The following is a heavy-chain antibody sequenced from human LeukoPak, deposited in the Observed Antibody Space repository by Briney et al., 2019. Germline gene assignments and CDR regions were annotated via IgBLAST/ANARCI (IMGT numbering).Heavy chain of an antibody. V-gene: IGHV3-30-3*01. J-gene: IGHJ6*02. D-gene: IGHD3-3*01. CDR2: ISYDGSNK. CDR3: ARDKGWSGYYRTSNYYYYGMDV. Sequence: GGSLRLSCAVSGFTFSSYAMSWVRQAPGKGLEWVAVISYDGSNKYYADSVKGRFTTSRDNSKNTLYLQMNSLRAEDTAVYYCARDKGWSGYYRTSNYYYYGMDVWGQGTTVTVSS. CDR1: GFTFSSYA.